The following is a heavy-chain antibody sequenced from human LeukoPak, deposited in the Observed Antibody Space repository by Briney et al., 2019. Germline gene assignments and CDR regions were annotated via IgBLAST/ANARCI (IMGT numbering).Heavy chain of an antibody. CDR3: ARGGDGFWSGYYAY. Sequence: SETLSLTCTVSGGSISSYYWSWIRQPPGKGLEWIGYIYYSGSTNYNPSLKSRVTIPVDTSKNQFSLKLSSVTAADTAVYYCARGGDGFWSGYYAYWGQGTLVTVSS. V-gene: IGHV4-59*01. CDR1: GGSISSYY. J-gene: IGHJ4*02. D-gene: IGHD3-3*01. CDR2: IYYSGST.